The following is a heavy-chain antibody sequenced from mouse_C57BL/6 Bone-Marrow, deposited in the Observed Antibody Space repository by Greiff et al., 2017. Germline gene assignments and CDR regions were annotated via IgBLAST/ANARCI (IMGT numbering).Heavy chain of an antibody. V-gene: IGHV14-4*01. Sequence: VQLQQSGAELVRPGASVKLSCTASGFNIKDDYMHWVKQRPEQGLEWIGWIDTENGDTEYASKFQGKATITADTSSNTAYLQLSSLTSEDTAVYYCTLRQLRLPWFAYWGQGTLVTVSA. J-gene: IGHJ3*01. D-gene: IGHD3-2*02. CDR2: IDTENGDT. CDR3: TLRQLRLPWFAY. CDR1: GFNIKDDY.